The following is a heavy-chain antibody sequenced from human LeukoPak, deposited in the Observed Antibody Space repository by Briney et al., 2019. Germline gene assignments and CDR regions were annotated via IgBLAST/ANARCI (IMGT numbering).Heavy chain of an antibody. J-gene: IGHJ4*02. CDR1: GFTFSSYA. Sequence: GRSLRLSCAASGFTFSSYAMHWVRQAPGKGLEWVAVISYDGSNKYYADSVKGRFTISRDNSKNTLYLQINSLRAEDTAVYYCAKDHIYPTYGSSSWSYPLDYWGQGTLVTVSS. CDR2: ISYDGSNK. V-gene: IGHV3-30-3*01. D-gene: IGHD6-13*01. CDR3: AKDHIYPTYGSSSWSYPLDY.